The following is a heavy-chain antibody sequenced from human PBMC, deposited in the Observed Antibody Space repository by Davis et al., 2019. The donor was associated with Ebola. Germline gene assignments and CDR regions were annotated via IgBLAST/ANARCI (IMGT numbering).Heavy chain of an antibody. V-gene: IGHV1-2*06. CDR2: INPNNGVA. J-gene: IGHJ4*02. D-gene: IGHD5-12*01. CDR1: GYFFTGFY. Sequence: AASVKVSCKASGYFFTGFYMHWVRQAPGQGLEWMGRINPNNGVADYAQNFQGRVTMTTETSISTAYVELNSLTSDDTAVYYCAREVYSGYDLPDYWGQGTLVTVSS. CDR3: AREVYSGYDLPDY.